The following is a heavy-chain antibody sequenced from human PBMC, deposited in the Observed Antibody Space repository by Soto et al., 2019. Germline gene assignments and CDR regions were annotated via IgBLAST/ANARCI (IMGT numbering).Heavy chain of an antibody. CDR1: GFTFSGNW. Sequence: GGSLRLSCAASGFTFSGNWMHWVRQAPGKGLVWVSHINTDGSNTRYADFVKGRFTISRDNAKNTLYLQMNSLRAEDTAVYYCASLDGSVGILDYCGQGSLVTVSS. CDR2: INTDGSNT. J-gene: IGHJ4*02. V-gene: IGHV3-74*01. CDR3: ASLDGSVGILDY. D-gene: IGHD6-19*01.